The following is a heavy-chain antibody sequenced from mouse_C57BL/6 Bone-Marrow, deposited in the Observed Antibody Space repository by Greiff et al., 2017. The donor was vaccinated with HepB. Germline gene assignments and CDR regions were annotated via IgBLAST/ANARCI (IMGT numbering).Heavy chain of an antibody. CDR2: IDPETGGT. Sequence: VQLQQSGAELVRPGASVTLSCKASGYTFTDYEMHWVKQTPVHGLEWIGAIDPETGGTAYNQKFKGKAILTADKSSSTAYMELRSLTSEDSAVYDCAREGLRQGFAYWGRGTVITVSA. CDR1: GYTFTDYE. D-gene: IGHD2-4*01. J-gene: IGHJ3*01. CDR3: AREGLRQGFAY. V-gene: IGHV1-15*01.